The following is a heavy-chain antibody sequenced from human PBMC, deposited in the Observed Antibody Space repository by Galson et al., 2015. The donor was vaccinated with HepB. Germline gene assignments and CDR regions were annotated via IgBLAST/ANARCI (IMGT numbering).Heavy chain of an antibody. CDR1: GFIFNRYA. CDR2: ISYDGSNK. D-gene: IGHD1-26*01. J-gene: IGHJ6*02. Sequence: SLRLSCAASGFIFNRYAMHWVRQAPGKGLEWAAVISYDGSNKDYGDSVKGRFTISIDNSKNTLFLQMNSLRVEDTAVYYCARDKDGWDLPDYYYGLDVWGQGTTVTVSS. CDR3: ARDKDGWDLPDYYYGLDV. V-gene: IGHV3-30-3*01.